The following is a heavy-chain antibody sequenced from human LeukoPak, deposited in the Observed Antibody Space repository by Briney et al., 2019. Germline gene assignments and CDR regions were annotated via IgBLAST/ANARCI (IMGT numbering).Heavy chain of an antibody. V-gene: IGHV4-34*01. J-gene: IGHJ4*02. Sequence: NPLETLSLTCAVYGGSFSGYYWSWIRQPPGKGLEWIGEINHSGSTNYNPSLKSRVTISVDTSKNQFSLKLSSVTAADTAVYYCARYGPYCSSTSCYSLDYWGQGTLVTVSS. CDR2: INHSGST. CDR3: ARYGPYCSSTSCYSLDY. CDR1: GGSFSGYY. D-gene: IGHD2-2*01.